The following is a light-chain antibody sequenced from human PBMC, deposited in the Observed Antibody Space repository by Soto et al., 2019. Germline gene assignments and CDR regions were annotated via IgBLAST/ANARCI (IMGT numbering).Light chain of an antibody. Sequence: ETVMTQSPVTLSSSPGERATLSCWASQTVYSNLVWYQQRHGQAPRLLIYNTSTRATGIPASLSGSGSGTEFTLTISSLQSEDFAVYYCQQYNTWPLTFGGGTKVEIK. J-gene: IGKJ4*01. CDR3: QQYNTWPLT. CDR1: QTVYSN. V-gene: IGKV3-15*01. CDR2: NTS.